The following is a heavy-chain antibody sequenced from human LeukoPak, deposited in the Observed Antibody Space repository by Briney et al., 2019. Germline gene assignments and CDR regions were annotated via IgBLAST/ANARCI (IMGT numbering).Heavy chain of an antibody. Sequence: PSETLSLTCTVPGGSISSSSYYWGWIRQPPGKGLEWIGSIYYSGSTYYNPSLKGRVTISVDTSKNQFSLKLSSVTAADTAVYYCASYDSSGYYYGYWGQGTLVTVSS. CDR2: IYYSGST. CDR3: ASYDSSGYYYGY. CDR1: GGSISSSSYY. V-gene: IGHV4-39*01. D-gene: IGHD3-22*01. J-gene: IGHJ4*02.